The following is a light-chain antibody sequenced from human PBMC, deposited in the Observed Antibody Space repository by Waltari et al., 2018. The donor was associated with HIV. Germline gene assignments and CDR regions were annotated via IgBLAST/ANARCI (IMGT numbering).Light chain of an antibody. Sequence: SSELTQPPSVSVSPGQTARLSCSGDTLSKQYAYWYQQKPGPAPVVVIIKDTERPSGVPRRLSCSKSGNTASLTISGRHAEDEADYYCCSCPRRGIRDVFGSGTKVTVL. CDR2: KDT. J-gene: IGLJ1*01. V-gene: IGLV3-25*03. CDR3: CSCPRRGIRDV. CDR1: TLSKQY.